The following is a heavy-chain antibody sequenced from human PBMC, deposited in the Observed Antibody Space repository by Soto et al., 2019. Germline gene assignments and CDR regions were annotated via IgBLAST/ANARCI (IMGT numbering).Heavy chain of an antibody. CDR1: GFTFSTYS. V-gene: IGHV3-23*01. CDR3: ARGNAQIHRRGWYGGDDI. Sequence: EVQLLESGGGLVQPGGSLRLSCAASGFTFSTYSMTWVRQAPGKGLEWVSTIRDSGHSTHYADSVRGRFAISRDNSKNTLFLQRDSVRAEDTCVYYCARGNAQIHRRGWYGGDDIWGQGTMFTVSS. D-gene: IGHD6-19*01. CDR2: IRDSGHST. J-gene: IGHJ3*02.